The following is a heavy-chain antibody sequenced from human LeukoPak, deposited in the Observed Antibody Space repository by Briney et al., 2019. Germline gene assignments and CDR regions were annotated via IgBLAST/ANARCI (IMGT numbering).Heavy chain of an antibody. Sequence: SGTLSLTCAVSGVSITHNWWTWVRQPPGKGLEWIGEIYRSGNTNYSPSLKTRVTISIDTSKNRLSLKLNSVTAADTAVYYCATRDQSRTDVVPPDSWGQGTLVTVSS. V-gene: IGHV4-4*02. CDR1: GVSITHNW. J-gene: IGHJ4*02. D-gene: IGHD5-18*01. CDR3: ATRDQSRTDVVPPDS. CDR2: IYRSGNT.